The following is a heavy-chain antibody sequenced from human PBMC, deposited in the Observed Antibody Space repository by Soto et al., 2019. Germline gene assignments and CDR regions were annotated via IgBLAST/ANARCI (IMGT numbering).Heavy chain of an antibody. CDR2: IYWDDDK. J-gene: IGHJ4*02. D-gene: IGHD4-17*01. V-gene: IGHV2-5*02. Sequence: QITLKESGPPLVRPAQTLTLTCAFSGFSLTTTSMGVAWIRQPPGKALEWLALIYWDDDKRYSPSLKDRLTISKDTSRSRVVPTSSNMNPEDTGTYFCAHAGDYDLLSFDHWGPGTLVTVSS. CDR1: GFSLTTTSMG. CDR3: AHAGDYDLLSFDH.